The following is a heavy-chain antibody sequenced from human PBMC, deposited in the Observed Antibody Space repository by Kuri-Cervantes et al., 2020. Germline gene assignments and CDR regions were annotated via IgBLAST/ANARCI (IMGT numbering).Heavy chain of an antibody. D-gene: IGHD6-13*01. V-gene: IGHV4-34*01. J-gene: IGHJ4*02. Sequence: SETLSLTCAVYGASSSGYYWSWIRQPPGKGLEWIGEINHSGSTNYNPSPKSRVTISVDTSKNQFSLKLSSVTAADTAVYYCARVYTEWAAAGRRSYFDYWGQGTLVTVSS. CDR1: GASSSGYY. CDR2: INHSGST. CDR3: ARVYTEWAAAGRRSYFDY.